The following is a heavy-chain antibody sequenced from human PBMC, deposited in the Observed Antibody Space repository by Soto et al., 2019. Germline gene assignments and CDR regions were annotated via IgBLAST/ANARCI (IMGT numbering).Heavy chain of an antibody. CDR3: ARDAYYYDSSGYHRGGYFQH. Sequence: QVQLQESGPGLVKPSQTLSLTCTVSGGSISSGGYYWSWIRQHPGKGLEWIGYIYYSGSTYYNPSLKSRVTISVDTSKNQFSLKLSSVTAAGTAVYYCARDAYYYDSSGYHRGGYFQHWGQGTLVTVSS. CDR2: IYYSGST. J-gene: IGHJ1*01. CDR1: GGSISSGGYY. V-gene: IGHV4-31*03. D-gene: IGHD3-22*01.